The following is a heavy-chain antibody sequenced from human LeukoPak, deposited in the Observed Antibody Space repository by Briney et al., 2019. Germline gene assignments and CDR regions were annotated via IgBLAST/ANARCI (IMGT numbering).Heavy chain of an antibody. CDR3: ARDRGGSYSAIDY. Sequence: GGSLRLSCAASGFTFSSYSLNWVRQAPGKGLEGVSFISSSSIPIYYADSVKGRFTISRDNAEKSLYLQMNNLRAEDTAVYYCARDRGGSYSAIDYWGQGTLVTVSS. CDR2: ISSSSIPI. D-gene: IGHD2-15*01. V-gene: IGHV3-48*04. J-gene: IGHJ4*02. CDR1: GFTFSSYS.